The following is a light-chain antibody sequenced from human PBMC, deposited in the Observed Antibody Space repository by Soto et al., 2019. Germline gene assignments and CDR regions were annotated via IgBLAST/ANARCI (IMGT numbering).Light chain of an antibody. CDR2: WAS. Sequence: DIVMTQSPDSLAVSLGERATINCKSSQSVLYSSNNKNYLAWYQQKPGHPPKLLMYWASTRESWVPDRFSGSESGPDFTLTISGLQAEDVAVYSCQQYYSIPFTFGPGTKMEIK. J-gene: IGKJ3*01. V-gene: IGKV4-1*01. CDR1: QSVLYSSNNKNY. CDR3: QQYYSIPFT.